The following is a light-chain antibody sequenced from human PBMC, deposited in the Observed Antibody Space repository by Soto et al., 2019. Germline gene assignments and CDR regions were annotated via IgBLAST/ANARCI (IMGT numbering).Light chain of an antibody. CDR1: QSVSNNY. Sequence: ETVLTQSPGTLSLSPGERANLSCRASQSVSNNYLAWYQQKPGQAPRLLIYGESNRATGIPDRFSGSGSGTDLTLTISRLEPEDFAVYYCQKYGSSPRTCGQGTKVDI. V-gene: IGKV3-20*01. CDR2: GES. J-gene: IGKJ1*01. CDR3: QKYGSSPRT.